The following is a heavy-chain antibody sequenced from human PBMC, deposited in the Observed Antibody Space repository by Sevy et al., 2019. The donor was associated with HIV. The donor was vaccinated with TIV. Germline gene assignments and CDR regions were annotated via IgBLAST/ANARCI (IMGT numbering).Heavy chain of an antibody. CDR3: ARCMASAMTYWFDP. Sequence: SETLSLTCTVSDGSVNSDNYFWTWIRQPPGKGLEWIGYIYYTGTTNYNPSLKSRVTISVDTSKNQFSLKLNSVTAADTAVYYCARCMASAMTYWFDPWGQGTLVTVSS. CDR1: DGSVNSDNYF. D-gene: IGHD5-18*01. V-gene: IGHV4-61*01. CDR2: IYYTGTT. J-gene: IGHJ5*02.